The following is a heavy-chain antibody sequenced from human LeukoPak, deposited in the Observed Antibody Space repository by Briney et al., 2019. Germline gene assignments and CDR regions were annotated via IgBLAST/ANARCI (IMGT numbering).Heavy chain of an antibody. D-gene: IGHD1-26*01. V-gene: IGHV1-24*01. Sequence: GASVKVSCKVSGYTHTELSMHWVRQAPGKGLEWMGGFDPEDGETIYAQKFQGRVTMTEDTSTDTAYMELSSLRSEDTAVYYCATSIGSYSPFDYWGQGTLVTVSS. CDR3: ATSIGSYSPFDY. CDR1: GYTHTELS. J-gene: IGHJ4*02. CDR2: FDPEDGET.